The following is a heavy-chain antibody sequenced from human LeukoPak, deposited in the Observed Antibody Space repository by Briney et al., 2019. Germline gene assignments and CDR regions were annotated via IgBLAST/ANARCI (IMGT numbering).Heavy chain of an antibody. D-gene: IGHD2-2*01. CDR2: IYYSGST. CDR1: GGSISSGGYY. CDR3: ARDPTYCSSTSCYPLAYFDL. J-gene: IGHJ2*01. V-gene: IGHV4-31*03. Sequence: PSETLSLTCTVSGGSISSGGYYWSWIRQHPGKGLEWIGYIYYSGSTYYNPSLKSRVTISVDTSKNQFSLKLSSVTAADTAVYYCARDPTYCSSTSCYPLAYFDLWGRGTLVTVSS.